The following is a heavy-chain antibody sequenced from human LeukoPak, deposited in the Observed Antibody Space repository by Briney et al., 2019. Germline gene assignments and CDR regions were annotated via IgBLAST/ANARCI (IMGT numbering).Heavy chain of an antibody. CDR2: INQDGSEK. J-gene: IGHJ4*02. V-gene: IGHV3-7*01. Sequence: GGSLRLSCAGSEFIFGANWMTWVRQAPGKGLEWVAHINQDGSEKYYMDSVKGRFAISRDNAKKSLFLQMNSLTAEDTALYYCVRSLGRFGTRHYWGQGTLVTVSS. CDR3: VRSLGRFGTRHY. D-gene: IGHD3-10*01. CDR1: EFIFGANW.